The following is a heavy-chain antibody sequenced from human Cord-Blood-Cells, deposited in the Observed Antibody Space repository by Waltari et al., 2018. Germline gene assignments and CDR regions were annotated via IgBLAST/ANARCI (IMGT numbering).Heavy chain of an antibody. J-gene: IGHJ3*02. V-gene: IGHV3-30-3*01. Sequence: QVQLVESGGGVVQPGRSLRLSCAASGFTFRSYAMHWVRQAPGKGLEWVAVISYDGSNKYYTDSVKGRFTISRDNSKNTLYLQMNSLRAEDTAVYYCASQLGMGAFDIWGQGTMVTVSS. CDR2: ISYDGSNK. D-gene: IGHD7-27*01. CDR1: GFTFRSYA. CDR3: ASQLGMGAFDI.